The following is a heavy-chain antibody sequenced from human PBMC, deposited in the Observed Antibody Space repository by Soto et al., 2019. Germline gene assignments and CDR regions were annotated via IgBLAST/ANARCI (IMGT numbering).Heavy chain of an antibody. CDR2: INHSGST. J-gene: IGHJ4*02. V-gene: IGHV4-34*02. Sequence: QVQLQQWGAGLLKPSETLSRTCAVYGGSFSGYYWSWIRQPPGKGLEWIGEINHSGSTNYNPSLKSRVTISVDTSKNQFSLKLSSVTAPDTAVYYCASGDPYTALIDYWGQGTLITVSS. D-gene: IGHD5-18*01. CDR3: ASGDPYTALIDY. CDR1: GGSFSGYY.